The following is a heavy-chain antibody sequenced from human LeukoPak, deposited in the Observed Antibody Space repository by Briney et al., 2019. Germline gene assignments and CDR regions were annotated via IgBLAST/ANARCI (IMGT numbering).Heavy chain of an antibody. D-gene: IGHD2-21*01. Sequence: GGSLRLSCAASEFTFDDYAMSWVRQVPGKGLEWVSATSSSDDGTYYADSVRGRFTISRDNSKNTLYLQMNRLRVEDAALYYCARAPVTSCRGAFCYPFDYWGQGILVTVSS. CDR3: ARAPVTSCRGAFCYPFDY. CDR1: EFTFDDYA. J-gene: IGHJ4*02. CDR2: TSSSDDGT. V-gene: IGHV3-23*01.